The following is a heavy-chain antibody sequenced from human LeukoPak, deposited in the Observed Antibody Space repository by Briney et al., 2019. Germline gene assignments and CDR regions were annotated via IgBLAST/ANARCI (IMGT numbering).Heavy chain of an antibody. CDR2: INHSGST. D-gene: IGHD3-22*01. CDR1: GGSFSGYY. V-gene: IGHV4-34*01. CDR3: ARCQGPTYYYDSSGAKRSWFDP. J-gene: IGHJ5*02. Sequence: PSETLSLTCVVYGGSFSGYYWSWIRQPPGKGLEWIGEINHSGSTNYNPSLKSRVTISVDTSKNQFSLKLSSVTAADTAVYYCARCQGPTYYYDSSGAKRSWFDPWGQGTLVTVSS.